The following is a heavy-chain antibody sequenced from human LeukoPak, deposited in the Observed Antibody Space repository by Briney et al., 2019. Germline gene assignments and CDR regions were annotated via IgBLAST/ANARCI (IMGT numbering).Heavy chain of an antibody. D-gene: IGHD3-22*01. CDR2: IYYSGST. Sequence: SETLYLTCTVSGCSISSYSWSWIRQPPGKGLEWIGYIYYSGSTNYNPSLKSRVTISVDTSKNQFSLKVSSVTAADTAVYYCARAPGYDSSGYQLWGQGTLVTVSS. J-gene: IGHJ4*02. CDR3: ARAPGYDSSGYQL. CDR1: GCSISSYS. V-gene: IGHV4-59*01.